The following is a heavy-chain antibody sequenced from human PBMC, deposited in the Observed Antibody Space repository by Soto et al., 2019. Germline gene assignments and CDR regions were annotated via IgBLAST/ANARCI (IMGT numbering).Heavy chain of an antibody. J-gene: IGHJ4*02. V-gene: IGHV3-21*01. CDR1: GFTFSSYS. Sequence: GGSLRLSCAASGFTFSSYSMNWVRQASGKGLERVSSISSSSSYIYYADSVKGRFTISRDNAKNSLYLQMNSLRAEDTAVYYCARDGAGYGDYDFDYWGQGTLVTVSS. D-gene: IGHD4-17*01. CDR2: ISSSSSYI. CDR3: ARDGAGYGDYDFDY.